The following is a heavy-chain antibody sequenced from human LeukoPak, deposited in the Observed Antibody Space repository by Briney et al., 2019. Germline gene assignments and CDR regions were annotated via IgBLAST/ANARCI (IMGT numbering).Heavy chain of an antibody. J-gene: IGHJ4*02. CDR2: IYPGDSDP. CDR1: GYTFTTYW. D-gene: IGHD6-13*01. CDR3: ARHGLGSSWFGFDY. V-gene: IGHV5-51*01. Sequence: GESLKISCKGSGYTFTTYWIGWVRQMPGKGLEWVGIIYPGDSDPRYSPSCQGQVTISADKSISTAYLQWSSLKASDSAMYYCARHGLGSSWFGFDYWGQGTLVTVSS.